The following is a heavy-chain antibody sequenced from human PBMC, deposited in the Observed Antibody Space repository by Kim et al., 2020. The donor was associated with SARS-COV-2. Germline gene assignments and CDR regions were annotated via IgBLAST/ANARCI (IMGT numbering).Heavy chain of an antibody. D-gene: IGHD3-16*01. J-gene: IGHJ4*02. CDR3: AREVGGNFDY. Sequence: SPHFVSGPFTISRDNAKTTLCLQRNSLRAEDTAVYYCAREVGGNFDYWGQGTLVTVSS. V-gene: IGHV3-11*01.